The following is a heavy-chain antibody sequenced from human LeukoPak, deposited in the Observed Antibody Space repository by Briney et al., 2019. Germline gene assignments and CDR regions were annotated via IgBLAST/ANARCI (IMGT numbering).Heavy chain of an antibody. Sequence: SQTLSLTCAISGDSVSSNSAAWNWIRQSPSRSLEWLGRTYYRSKWYNDYAVSVKSRITINPDTSKNQFSLQLNSVTPEDTAVYYCARDLRGYSYGLDYYYGMDVWGKGTTVTVSS. V-gene: IGHV6-1*01. J-gene: IGHJ6*04. CDR1: GDSVSSNSAA. CDR2: TYYRSKWYN. CDR3: ARDLRGYSYGLDYYYGMDV. D-gene: IGHD5-18*01.